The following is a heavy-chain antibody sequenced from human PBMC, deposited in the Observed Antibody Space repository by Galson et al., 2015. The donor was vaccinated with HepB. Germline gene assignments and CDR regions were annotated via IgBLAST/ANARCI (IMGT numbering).Heavy chain of an antibody. CDR1: GFTFSSSP. D-gene: IGHD1-26*01. Sequence: SLRLSCAASGFTFSSSPMHWVRQAPGKGLEWLSLVSYGGNHKYYADSVKGRFTISRDNFKNILYLEMNSLRAEDTAVYYCARGRLVGATSLDYRGQGTLVTVSS. V-gene: IGHV3-30*04. CDR2: VSYGGNHK. CDR3: ARGRLVGATSLDY. J-gene: IGHJ4*02.